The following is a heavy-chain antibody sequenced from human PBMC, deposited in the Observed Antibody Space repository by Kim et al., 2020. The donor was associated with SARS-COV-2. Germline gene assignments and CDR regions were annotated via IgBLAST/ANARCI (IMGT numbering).Heavy chain of an antibody. CDR3: ARGVAVTGTLGH. D-gene: IGHD6-19*01. J-gene: IGHJ4*02. CDR1: GYTFTSYG. V-gene: IGHV1-18*01. CDR2: VSGYNGNT. Sequence: ASVKVSCKASGYTFTSYGISWVRQAPGQGPEWMGWVSGYNGNTNYAQKFQGRVTMTTDTSTSTAYMELRSLRSDDTAVYYCARGVAVTGTLGHWGQGTLVTVSS.